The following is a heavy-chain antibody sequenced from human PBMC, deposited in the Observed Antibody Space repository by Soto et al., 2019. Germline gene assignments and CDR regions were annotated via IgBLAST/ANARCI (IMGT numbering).Heavy chain of an antibody. J-gene: IGHJ3*02. Sequence: ASVKVSCKVSGYTLTELSMHWVRQAPGKGLEWMGGFDPEDGETIYAQKFQGRVTMTEDTSTDTAYMELSSLRSEDTAVYYCATRGYEGNWNPAFDIWGQGTMVTVSS. CDR1: GYTLTELS. CDR2: FDPEDGET. D-gene: IGHD1-1*01. V-gene: IGHV1-24*01. CDR3: ATRGYEGNWNPAFDI.